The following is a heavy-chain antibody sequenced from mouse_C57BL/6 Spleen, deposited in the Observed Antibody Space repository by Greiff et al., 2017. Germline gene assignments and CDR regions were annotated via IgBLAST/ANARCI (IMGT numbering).Heavy chain of an antibody. CDR2: INPNNGGT. CDR3: ARSPYYGSSYDWYFDV. D-gene: IGHD1-1*01. V-gene: IGHV1-18*01. J-gene: IGHJ1*03. Sequence: EVQLQQSGPELVKPGASVKIPCKASGYTFTDYNMDWVKQSHGKSLEWIGDINPNNGGTIYNQKFKGKATLTVDKSSSTAYMELRSLTSEDTAVYYCARSPYYGSSYDWYFDVWGTGTTVTVSS. CDR1: GYTFTDYN.